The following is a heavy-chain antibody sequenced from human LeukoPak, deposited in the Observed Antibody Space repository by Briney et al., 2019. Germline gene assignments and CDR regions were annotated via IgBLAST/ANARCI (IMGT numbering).Heavy chain of an antibody. D-gene: IGHD3-10*01. CDR3: ARMAAWFGELELRNWFDP. Sequence: GASVKVSCKASGYTFTSYGISWVRQAPGQGLEWMGWISAYNGNTNYAQKLQGRVTMTTDTSTSTAYMELRSLRSDDTAVYYCARMAAWFGELELRNWFDPWGQGTLVTVSS. CDR1: GYTFTSYG. CDR2: ISAYNGNT. V-gene: IGHV1-18*01. J-gene: IGHJ5*02.